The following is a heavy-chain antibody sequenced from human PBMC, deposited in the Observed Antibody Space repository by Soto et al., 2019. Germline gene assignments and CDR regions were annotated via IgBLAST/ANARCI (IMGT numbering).Heavy chain of an antibody. CDR3: ARDNNGWPPFDS. CDR2: INDSGNI. V-gene: IGHV4-34*01. Sequence: SETLSLTCAVYGASFSGYQWTWIRQTPGKGLEWIGEINDSGNINYNPSLKSRVTISVDTSKNQFSLKLSSVTAADTAVYYCARDNNGWPPFDSWGQGTLVTVSS. CDR1: GASFSGYQ. D-gene: IGHD6-19*01. J-gene: IGHJ4*02.